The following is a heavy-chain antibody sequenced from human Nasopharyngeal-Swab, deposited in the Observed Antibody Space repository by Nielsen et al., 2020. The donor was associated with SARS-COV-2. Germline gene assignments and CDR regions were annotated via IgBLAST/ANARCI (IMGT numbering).Heavy chain of an antibody. V-gene: IGHV3-48*02. CDR3: ASSTIVVAGRGTLGASFDY. Sequence: GESLKISCAASGFTISSNSMNWVRQAPGKGLEWVSYISSSSSTKYNADSVKGRFTISRDNAKNSLYLQMNSLRDEDTAVYYCASSTIVVAGRGTLGASFDYWGQGTLVTVSS. J-gene: IGHJ4*02. CDR2: ISSSSSTK. D-gene: IGHD6-19*01. CDR1: GFTISSNS.